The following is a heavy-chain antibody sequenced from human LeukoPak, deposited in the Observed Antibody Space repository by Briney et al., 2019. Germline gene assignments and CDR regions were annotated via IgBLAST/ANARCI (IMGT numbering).Heavy chain of an antibody. J-gene: IGHJ4*02. V-gene: IGHV3-23*01. CDR1: GFTFSRSA. CDR3: VKGRITEDGLDF. D-gene: IGHD6-13*01. CDR2: ISSSGNT. Sequence: GGSLRLSCAASGFTFSRSAMTWVRQTPGKGLDWVSSISSSGNTYYADSVKGRFTITRDNSKNMLYLQMNSLRAEDTAVYYCVKGRITEDGLDFWGQGTLVTVSS.